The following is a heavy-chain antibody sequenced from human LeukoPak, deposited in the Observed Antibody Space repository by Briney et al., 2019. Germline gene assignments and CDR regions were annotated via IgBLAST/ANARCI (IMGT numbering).Heavy chain of an antibody. CDR3: AKPTSGDGSFLIDY. D-gene: IGHD1-26*01. V-gene: IGHV3-33*03. Sequence: PGGSLRLSCAASGFTFSSYGMHWVRQAPGKGLEWVAVIWYDGSYTYYAESVKGRFTISRDNSRNTLYLQMSSLRAEDTAVYYCAKPTSGDGSFLIDYWRQGTLVIVSS. CDR1: GFTFSSYG. CDR2: IWYDGSYT. J-gene: IGHJ4*02.